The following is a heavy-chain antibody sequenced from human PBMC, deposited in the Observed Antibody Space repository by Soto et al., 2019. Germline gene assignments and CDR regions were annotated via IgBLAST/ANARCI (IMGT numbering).Heavy chain of an antibody. CDR1: VFTFDDYA. Sequence: GWSLRLSCASSVFTFDDYAMHWVRQAPGKGLEWVSGISWNSGSIGYADSVKGRFTISRDNAKNSLYLQMNSLRAEDTALYYCATTYYDILTGYYNGGFDYWGQGTLVTVSS. CDR3: ATTYYDILTGYYNGGFDY. V-gene: IGHV3-9*01. J-gene: IGHJ4*02. D-gene: IGHD3-9*01. CDR2: ISWNSGSI.